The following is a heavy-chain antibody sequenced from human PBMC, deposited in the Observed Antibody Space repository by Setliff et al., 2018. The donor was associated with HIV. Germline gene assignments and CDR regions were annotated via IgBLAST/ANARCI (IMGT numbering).Heavy chain of an antibody. J-gene: IGHJ2*01. Sequence: SETLSLTCTVSGGSLSSGYYYWSWVRQPAGKGLEWIGRIYSSGSTNYNPSLKSRVTISVDTSKNQFSLKLSSVNAADTAVYYCARDMGGGDWYFDLWGRGTLVTVSS. CDR2: IYSSGST. CDR1: GGSLSSGYYY. V-gene: IGHV4-61*02. D-gene: IGHD3-10*01. CDR3: ARDMGGGDWYFDL.